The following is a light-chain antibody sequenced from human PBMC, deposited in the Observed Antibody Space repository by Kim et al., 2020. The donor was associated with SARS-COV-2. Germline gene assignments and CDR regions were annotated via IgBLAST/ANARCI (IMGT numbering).Light chain of an antibody. Sequence: QSALTQPPSVSGPPGQSVTISCTGTSSDVGSYNRVSWYQQPPGTAPKLMIHEVSNRPSGVPDRFSGSKSGNTASLTISGLQAEDEADYYCSSYTSSSTYVFGTGTKVTVL. V-gene: IGLV2-18*02. CDR3: SSYTSSSTYV. J-gene: IGLJ1*01. CDR1: SSDVGSYNR. CDR2: EVS.